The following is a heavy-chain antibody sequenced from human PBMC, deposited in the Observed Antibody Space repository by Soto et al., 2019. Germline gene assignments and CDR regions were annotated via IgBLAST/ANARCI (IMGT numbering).Heavy chain of an antibody. Sequence: SETLSLTCTISGGSVSTYQWDWIRQPPGKELEWIGLTSYSGNTNYNPSLKSRVAMAVDTSKNQFSLTLSSVTAADTAVYYCARDGMGPFHYWGQGTLVTVSS. V-gene: IGHV4-59*02. D-gene: IGHD1-1*01. CDR2: TSYSGNT. CDR1: GGSVSTYQ. CDR3: ARDGMGPFHY. J-gene: IGHJ4*02.